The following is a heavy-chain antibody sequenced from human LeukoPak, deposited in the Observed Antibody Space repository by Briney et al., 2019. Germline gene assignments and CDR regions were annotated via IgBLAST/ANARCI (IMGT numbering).Heavy chain of an antibody. CDR1: GGSISSYY. J-gene: IGHJ4*02. CDR2: IYYSGST. Sequence: SETLSLTCTVSGGSISSYYWSWIRQPPGKGLEWIGYIYYSGSTNYNPSLKSRVTISVDTSKNQFSLKLSSLTAADTAVYYCARVYSSSWDNYFDYWGQGTLVTVSS. V-gene: IGHV4-59*01. CDR3: ARVYSSSWDNYFDY. D-gene: IGHD6-13*01.